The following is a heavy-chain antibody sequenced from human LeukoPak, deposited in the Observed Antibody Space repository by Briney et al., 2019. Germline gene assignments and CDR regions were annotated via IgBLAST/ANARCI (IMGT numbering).Heavy chain of an antibody. CDR1: GFTFSGAW. D-gene: IGHD7-27*01. Sequence: TGGSLRLSCTASGFTFSGAWMTWVRQAPGKGLEWVANTREDGTEKNYVDSVKGRFTIYRDNAKNSLFLQMSNLRDDDTAIYYCARHVGISFWGQGTLVTVSS. CDR2: TREDGTEK. CDR3: ARHVGISF. V-gene: IGHV3-7*01. J-gene: IGHJ4*02.